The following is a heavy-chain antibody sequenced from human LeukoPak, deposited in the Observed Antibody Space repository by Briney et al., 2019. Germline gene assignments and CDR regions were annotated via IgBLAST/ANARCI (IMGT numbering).Heavy chain of an antibody. Sequence: GGSLRLSCAASGFTFSRYWMNWVRQAPGRGLEWVANIREDGSEKYYVDSVKGRFTISRDNTKNLLYLEMSSLRAEDTAVYYCGVVYWGQGTLVTVSS. CDR3: GVVY. CDR1: GFTFSRYW. V-gene: IGHV3-7*01. J-gene: IGHJ4*02. CDR2: IREDGSEK.